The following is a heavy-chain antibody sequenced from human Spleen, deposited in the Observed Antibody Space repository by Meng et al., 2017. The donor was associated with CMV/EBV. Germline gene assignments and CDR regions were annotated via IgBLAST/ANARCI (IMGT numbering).Heavy chain of an antibody. CDR3: ARAQPTDYDSSGYLYY. CDR1: GSISSGGYY. Sequence: GSISSGGYYWSWIRQHPGKGLEWIGYIYYSGSTYYNPSLKSRVTISVDTSKNQFSRKLSSVTAADTAVYYCARAQPTDYDSSGYLYYWGQGTLVTVSS. D-gene: IGHD3-22*01. J-gene: IGHJ4*02. V-gene: IGHV4-31*02. CDR2: IYYSGST.